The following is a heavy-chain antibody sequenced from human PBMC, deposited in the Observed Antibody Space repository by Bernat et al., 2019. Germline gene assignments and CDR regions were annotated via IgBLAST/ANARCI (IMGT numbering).Heavy chain of an antibody. J-gene: IGHJ6*03. V-gene: IGHV3-64*01. D-gene: IGHD4-11*01. Sequence: EVQLVESGGGLVQPGGSLRLSCAASGFTFSSYAMHWVRQAPGKGLEYVSAISSNGGNTYYANSVKGRFTISRDNSKNTLYLQMGSLRAEDMAVYYCAASVTTKYYYMDVWGKGTMVTVSS. CDR3: AASVTTKYYYMDV. CDR1: GFTFSSYA. CDR2: ISSNGGNT.